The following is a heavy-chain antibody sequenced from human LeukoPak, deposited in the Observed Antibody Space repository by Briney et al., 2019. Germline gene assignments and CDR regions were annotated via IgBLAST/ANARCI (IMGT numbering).Heavy chain of an antibody. CDR2: ISGSGGAT. J-gene: IGHJ4*02. Sequence: GGSLRLSCAASGFTFSNYAMSWVRQAPGKGLEWVSGISGSGGATYYAVSVKGRFTISRDNSKNTLYLQMDSLRAEDTAVYYCATGFVGTTVAGVFDYWGQGTLVPVSS. V-gene: IGHV3-23*01. CDR3: ATGFVGTTVAGVFDY. CDR1: GFTFSNYA. D-gene: IGHD6-19*01.